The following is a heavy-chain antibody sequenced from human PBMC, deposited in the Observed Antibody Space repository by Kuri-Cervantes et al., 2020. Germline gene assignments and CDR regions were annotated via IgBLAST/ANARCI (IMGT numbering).Heavy chain of an antibody. CDR3: ARISSSWYLYYGMDV. V-gene: IGHV4-59*01. D-gene: IGHD6-13*01. CDR2: IYYSGST. J-gene: IGHJ6*02. CDR1: GGSISSYY. Sequence: SETLSLTCTVSGGSISSYYWSWIRQPPGKGLEWIGYIYYSGSTNYNPSLKSRVTISVGTSKNQFSLKLSSVTAADTAVYYCARISSSWYLYYGMDVWGQGTTVTVSS.